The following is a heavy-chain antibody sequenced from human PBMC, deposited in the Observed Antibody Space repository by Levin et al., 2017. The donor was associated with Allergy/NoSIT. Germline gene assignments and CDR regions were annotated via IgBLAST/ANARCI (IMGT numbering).Heavy chain of an antibody. CDR3: ARRRRAAAGIAFDL. CDR1: GYTFTDYY. CDR2: INPKTGGT. D-gene: IGHD6-13*01. J-gene: IGHJ3*01. Sequence: ASVKVSCKASGYTFTDYYMHWVRQAPGQGLDWMGWINPKTGGTDYAQKFQGRVTMTRDTSNSTAYMELSRLRSDDTAVYYCARRRRAAAGIAFDLWGQGTKVTVSS. V-gene: IGHV1-2*02.